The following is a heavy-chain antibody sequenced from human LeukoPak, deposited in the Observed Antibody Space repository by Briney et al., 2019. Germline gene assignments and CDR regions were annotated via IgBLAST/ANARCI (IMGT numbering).Heavy chain of an antibody. J-gene: IGHJ3*02. CDR3: ARGRIAAAGNAFDI. CDR2: TYYRSKWYN. Sequence: SQTLSLTCAISGDSVSSNSAAWNWIRQSPWRGLEWLGRTYYRSKWYNDYAVSVKSRITINPDTSKNQFSLQLNSVTPEDTAVYYCARGRIAAAGNAFDIWGQGTMVTVSS. V-gene: IGHV6-1*01. D-gene: IGHD6-13*01. CDR1: GDSVSSNSAA.